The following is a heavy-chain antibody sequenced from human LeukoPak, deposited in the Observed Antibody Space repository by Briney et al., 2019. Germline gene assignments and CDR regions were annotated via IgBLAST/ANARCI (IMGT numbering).Heavy chain of an antibody. CDR2: ISYSGST. J-gene: IGHJ4*02. CDR3: ARGGPGSGWHYYLDY. CDR1: GGSISSYY. Sequence: SEPLSLTCTVSGGSISSYYWSWIRLPPGKGLEWIGFISYSGSTNYNPSLRSRVTISLDTSKNQFSLHLSSVTGADTAVYYCARGGPGSGWHYYLDYWGQGTLVTVSS. D-gene: IGHD3-22*01. V-gene: IGHV4-59*01.